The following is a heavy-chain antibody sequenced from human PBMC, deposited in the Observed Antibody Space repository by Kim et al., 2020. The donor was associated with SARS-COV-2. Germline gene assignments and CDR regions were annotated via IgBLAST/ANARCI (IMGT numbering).Heavy chain of an antibody. CDR1: GFTFGDHA. J-gene: IGHJ6*03. Sequence: GGSLRLSCTASGFTFGDHAMSWVRQAPGKGLEWVGFIRSKAYGGTTEYAASVKGRFTISRDDSKSIVYLQMNSLKTEDTAVYYCTRAHNIGSWAYYDYYYMDVWGKGTTVTVSS. V-gene: IGHV3-49*04. CDR2: IRSKAYGGTT. CDR3: TRAHNIGSWAYYDYYYMDV. D-gene: IGHD1-26*01.